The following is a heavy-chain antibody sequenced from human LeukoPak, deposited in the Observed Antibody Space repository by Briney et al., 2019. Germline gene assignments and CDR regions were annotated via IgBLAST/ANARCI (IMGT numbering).Heavy chain of an antibody. D-gene: IGHD6-19*01. CDR2: INPNTGDT. V-gene: IGHV1-2*02. Sequence: ASVKVSCKASGYTFTGYYMHWVRQAPGQGREWMGWINPNTGDTKYAQRFQGSVTMTRDMSISTAYMALSRLRSDDTAVFYCARQYSSGWYFDYWGQGTLVTVSS. J-gene: IGHJ4*02. CDR1: GYTFTGYY. CDR3: ARQYSSGWYFDY.